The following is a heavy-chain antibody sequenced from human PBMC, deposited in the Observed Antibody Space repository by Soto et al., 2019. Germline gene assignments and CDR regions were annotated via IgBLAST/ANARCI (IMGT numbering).Heavy chain of an antibody. Sequence: EVQLLESGGGLVQPGGSLRLSCAASGFILKNYSMYWVRQAPEKGLQCVSAVSNSGGTYYADSVKGRFSVCRDTSNYMLYLQMICLIAEDMAVYYCAKGRVASNSKYSDFDCWGQGFLLTV. CDR1: GFILKNYS. CDR3: AKGRVASNSKYSDFDC. V-gene: IGHV3-23*01. D-gene: IGHD2-21*01. J-gene: IGHJ4*02. CDR2: VSNSGGT.